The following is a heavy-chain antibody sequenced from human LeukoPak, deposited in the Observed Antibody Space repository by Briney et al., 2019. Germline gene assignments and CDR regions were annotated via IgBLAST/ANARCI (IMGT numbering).Heavy chain of an antibody. CDR3: ARPPPTENFDWLLYFDY. V-gene: IGHV3-7*01. J-gene: IGHJ4*02. CDR2: IKQDGSEK. D-gene: IGHD3-9*01. Sequence: PVGSLSLSCAASGFTFSSHWMTSVRQAAGHRLEWVASIKQDGSEKYYVDSVKGRFTISRDNAKNSLYLQMNSLRAEDTAVYYCARPPPTENFDWLLYFDYWGQGTLVTVSS. CDR1: GFTFSSHW.